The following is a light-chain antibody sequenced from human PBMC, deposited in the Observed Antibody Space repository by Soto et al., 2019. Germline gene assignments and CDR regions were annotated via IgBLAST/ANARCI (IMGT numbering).Light chain of an antibody. CDR3: QQSHSIPYT. CDR2: AAS. V-gene: IGKV1-39*01. CDR1: QTISSY. Sequence: DIQMTQSPSSLSASVGDRVTITCRASQTISSYLNWYQHKPGKAPKLLIYAASSLQSGVPSRFSGSGSGTDFTLTIISLQPDDFATYYCQQSHSIPYTFGQGTKLEIK. J-gene: IGKJ2*01.